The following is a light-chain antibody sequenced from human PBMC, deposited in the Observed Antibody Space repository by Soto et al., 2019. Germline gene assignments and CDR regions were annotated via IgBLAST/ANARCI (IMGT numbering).Light chain of an antibody. CDR1: QGISNY. Sequence: DIQMTQSPSSLSASVGDRVTITCRASQGISNYLAWYQQKPGKVPKLLIYGASTLQSGVPSRFGGSGSGTDLTLTISNLQPEDVSTYYCQKYNSAPILTFGPGTKVEIK. V-gene: IGKV1-27*01. J-gene: IGKJ3*01. CDR3: QKYNSAPILT. CDR2: GAS.